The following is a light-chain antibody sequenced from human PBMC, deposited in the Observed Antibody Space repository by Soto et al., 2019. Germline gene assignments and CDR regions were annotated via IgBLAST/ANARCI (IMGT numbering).Light chain of an antibody. J-gene: IGLJ1*01. CDR1: SSDIGGYNS. V-gene: IGLV2-8*01. Sequence: QPVLTQPPSASETPGQTVSISCSGTSSDIGGYNSVSWYQQHPGKAPKVMIYDVTKRPSGVPDRFSGSKSGNTASLTVSALQAEDEADYYCSSYTDRKNLVFGTGTKVTVL. CDR2: DVT. CDR3: SSYTDRKNLV.